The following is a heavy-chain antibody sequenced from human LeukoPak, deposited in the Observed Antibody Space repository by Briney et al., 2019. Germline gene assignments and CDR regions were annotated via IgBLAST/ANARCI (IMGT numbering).Heavy chain of an antibody. CDR1: GFTFNTFS. CDR3: ARGYSSGGSSYLFDY. J-gene: IGHJ4*02. D-gene: IGHD2-15*01. CDR2: ISSHSNTI. V-gene: IGHV3-48*04. Sequence: PGGSLRLSCAASGFTFNTFSMNWVRQAPGKGLEWVSYISSHSNTIYYADSVKGRFTISRDNAKSSMYLQMNSLRAEDTAVYYCARGYSSGGSSYLFDYWGQGNLVTVSS.